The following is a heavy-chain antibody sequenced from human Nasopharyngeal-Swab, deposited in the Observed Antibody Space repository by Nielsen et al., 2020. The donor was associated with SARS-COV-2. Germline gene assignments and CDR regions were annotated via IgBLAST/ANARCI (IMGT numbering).Heavy chain of an antibody. CDR1: GFIFSGSA. J-gene: IGHJ6*03. CDR3: ARDSYYYDFWSDYLAAPENYYYYYMDV. Sequence: GESLKISCAASGFIFSGSAMHWVRQAPGKGLEWVAVISYAGSNKYYADSVKGRFTISRDNSKNTLYLQMNSLRAEDTAVYYCARDSYYYDFWSDYLAAPENYYYYYMDVWGKGTTVAVSS. D-gene: IGHD3-3*01. V-gene: IGHV3-30*04. CDR2: ISYAGSNK.